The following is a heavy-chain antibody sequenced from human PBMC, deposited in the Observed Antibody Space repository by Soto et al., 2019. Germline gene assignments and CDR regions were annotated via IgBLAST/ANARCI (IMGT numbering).Heavy chain of an antibody. D-gene: IGHD2-15*01. CDR2: IYYSGSI. CDR1: GGSISSYY. V-gene: IGHV4-59*01. Sequence: PSETLSLTCTVSGGSISSYYWSWIRQPPGKGLEWIGYIYYSGSINYNPSLKSRVTISVDTSKNQFSLKLSSVTAADTAVYYCARVGQLLLDAVDIWGQGTMVTVS. J-gene: IGHJ3*02. CDR3: ARVGQLLLDAVDI.